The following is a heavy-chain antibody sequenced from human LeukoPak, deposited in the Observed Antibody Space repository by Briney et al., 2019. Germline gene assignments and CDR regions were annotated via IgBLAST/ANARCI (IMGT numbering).Heavy chain of an antibody. CDR3: ARGITMVRGVRAVVSPPSY. CDR1: GYTFTSYD. D-gene: IGHD3-10*01. CDR2: ISAYNGNT. V-gene: IGHV1-18*01. Sequence: ASVKVSCKASGYTFTSYDINWVRQATGQGLEWMGWISAYNGNTNYAQKLQGRVTMTTDTSTSTAYMELRSLRSDDTAVYYCARGITMVRGVRAVVSPPSYWGQGTLVTVSS. J-gene: IGHJ4*02.